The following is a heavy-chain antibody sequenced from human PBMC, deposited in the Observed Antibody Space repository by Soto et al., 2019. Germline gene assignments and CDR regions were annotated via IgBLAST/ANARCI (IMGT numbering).Heavy chain of an antibody. CDR1: GVSISSGGYY. V-gene: IGHV4-31*03. J-gene: IGHJ6*02. Sequence: TQSLTCTVSGVSISSGGYYWPWIRQHPGEGLEWVGYIYYSGSTYYNPSLKSRVTISVDTSKNHFSLKLSSVTAADTAVYYCARGGVVDGMDVWGQGTTVNVS. CDR2: IYYSGST. D-gene: IGHD2-15*01. CDR3: ARGGVVDGMDV.